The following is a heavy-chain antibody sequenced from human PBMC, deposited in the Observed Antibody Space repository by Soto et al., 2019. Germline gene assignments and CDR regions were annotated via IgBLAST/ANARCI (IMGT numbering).Heavy chain of an antibody. D-gene: IGHD5-18*01. V-gene: IGHV3-21*01. CDR3: ARSARGCSYGKIDY. Sequence: EVQLVESGGGLVKPGGSLRLSCAASGFTFSSYSMNWVRQAPGKGLEWVSSITTSSTNIYYADSVKGRFTLSRDNSKNSLYLQLNSLRAEDTAVYYCARSARGCSYGKIDYWGQGTLVTVSS. J-gene: IGHJ4*02. CDR2: ITTSSTNI. CDR1: GFTFSSYS.